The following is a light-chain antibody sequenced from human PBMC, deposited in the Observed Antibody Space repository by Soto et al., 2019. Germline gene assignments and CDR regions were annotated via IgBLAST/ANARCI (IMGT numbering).Light chain of an antibody. Sequence: QSVLTHPPSGSGAPGQRVTISCTGNSSNLGAGYDVPWYQQLPGAAPKLVIFGNRNRPSGVPERFSGSKSGTSASLAITGLQAEDEADYYCQAYDYSLTASVFGGGTKLTVL. CDR2: GNR. CDR1: SSNLGAGYD. CDR3: QAYDYSLTASV. V-gene: IGLV1-40*01. J-gene: IGLJ3*02.